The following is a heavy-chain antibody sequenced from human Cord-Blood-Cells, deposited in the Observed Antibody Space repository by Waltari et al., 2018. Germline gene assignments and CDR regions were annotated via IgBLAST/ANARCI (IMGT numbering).Heavy chain of an antibody. CDR1: GFTFSSYA. CDR3: ANEYCGGDCYYYGMDV. J-gene: IGHJ6*02. D-gene: IGHD2-21*01. CDR2: ISYDGSNK. Sequence: QVQLVESGGGVVQPGRSLRLSCAASGFTFSSYAMHWVRQAPGKGLEWVAVISYDGSNKYYADSVKGRFTISRDNSKNTLYLQMNSLRAEDTAVYYCANEYCGGDCYYYGMDVWGQGP. V-gene: IGHV3-30-3*02.